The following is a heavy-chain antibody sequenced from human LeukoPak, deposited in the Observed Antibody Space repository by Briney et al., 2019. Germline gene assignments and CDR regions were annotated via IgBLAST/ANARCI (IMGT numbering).Heavy chain of an antibody. Sequence: PSETLSLTCTVSGGSISSYYWSWIWQPPGKGLEWIGYIHYSGSTHYNPSLKSRVTISVDTSKNQFSLKLSSVTAADTAVYYCARDLGYGEFDYWGQGTLVTVSS. CDR1: GGSISSYY. V-gene: IGHV4-59*12. J-gene: IGHJ4*02. D-gene: IGHD4-17*01. CDR2: IHYSGST. CDR3: ARDLGYGEFDY.